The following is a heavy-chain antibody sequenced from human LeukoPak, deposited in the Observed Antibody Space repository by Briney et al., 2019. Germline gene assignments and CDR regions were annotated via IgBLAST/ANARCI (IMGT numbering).Heavy chain of an antibody. J-gene: IGHJ4*02. D-gene: IGHD1-26*01. CDR1: GFTFSSYS. CDR3: ARGRGYSPSWSLGTGKSSFFDY. V-gene: IGHV3-48*02. CDR2: ISSSSSTI. Sequence: PGGSLRLSCAASGFTFSSYSMTWVRQAPGKGLEWVSYISSSSSTIYYADSVKGRFTISRDNAKNSLYLQMNSLRDEDTAVYYCARGRGYSPSWSLGTGKSSFFDYWGQGTLVTVSS.